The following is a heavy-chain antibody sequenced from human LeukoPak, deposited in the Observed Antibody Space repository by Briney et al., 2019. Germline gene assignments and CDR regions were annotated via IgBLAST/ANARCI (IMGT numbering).Heavy chain of an antibody. Sequence: GGSLRLSCAASGFTFSSYSMNWVRQAPGKGLEWVSSISSSSSYIYYADSVKGRFTISRDNAKNSPYLQMNSLRAEDTAVYYCARKGGGDFLSYYYYYMDVWGKGTTVTISS. D-gene: IGHD2-21*02. CDR1: GFTFSSYS. CDR2: ISSSSSYI. J-gene: IGHJ6*03. V-gene: IGHV3-21*01. CDR3: ARKGGGDFLSYYYYYMDV.